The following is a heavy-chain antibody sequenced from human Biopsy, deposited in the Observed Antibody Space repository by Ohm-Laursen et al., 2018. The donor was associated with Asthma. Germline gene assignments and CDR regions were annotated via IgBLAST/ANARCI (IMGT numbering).Heavy chain of an antibody. CDR1: GYTFNSAG. D-gene: IGHD3-10*01. CDR2: ISVYNGNT. CDR3: ARAVDYSHYYGIDV. Sequence: ASVKVSCKTSGYTFNSAGITWVRQAPGQGLEWMGWISVYNGNTKVAQKLQDRVTMITDTSTSTAYMELRSLRSDDTAVYFCARAVDYSHYYGIDVWGQGSTVTAS. V-gene: IGHV1-18*01. J-gene: IGHJ6*02.